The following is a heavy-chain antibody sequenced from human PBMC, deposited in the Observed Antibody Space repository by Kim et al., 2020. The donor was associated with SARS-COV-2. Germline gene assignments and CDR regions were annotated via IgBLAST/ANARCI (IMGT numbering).Heavy chain of an antibody. CDR3: ARLSIGSSSWFDAFDI. CDR1: GYNFTTYW. J-gene: IGHJ3*02. Sequence: GESLKISCKGSGYNFTTYWIGWVRQMPGKGLEWMGIIFPADSDTRYSPSFQGQVTISADKSISTAYLQWSSLKASDTAMYYCARLSIGSSSWFDAFDIWGQGTMVTVSS. V-gene: IGHV5-51*01. CDR2: IFPADSDT. D-gene: IGHD6-13*01.